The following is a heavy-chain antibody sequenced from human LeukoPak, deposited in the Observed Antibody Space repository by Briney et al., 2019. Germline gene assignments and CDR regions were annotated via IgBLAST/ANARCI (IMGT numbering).Heavy chain of an antibody. CDR1: GFTFIGYG. CDR2: IRFDGNEK. J-gene: IGHJ4*02. D-gene: IGHD3-10*01. Sequence: GGSLRLSCASSGFTFIGYGMYWVRQAPGKGLEWVAFIRFDGNEKWYADSVKGRFTISRDNSKNTLYLQMNSLRAEDTAVYYCAKDLPIGVISVVRGVMGIDYGGQGTLVTVSS. CDR3: AKDLPIGVISVVRGVMGIDY. V-gene: IGHV3-30*02.